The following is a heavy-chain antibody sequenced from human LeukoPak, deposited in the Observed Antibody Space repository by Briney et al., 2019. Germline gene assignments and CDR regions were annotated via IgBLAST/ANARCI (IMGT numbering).Heavy chain of an antibody. CDR2: IRASDSNT. Sequence: GGSLRLSCAATGFTLISYSMTWVRQAPGKGLEWVSAIRASDSNTFYADSVKGRFTISRDSSKNTLYLQMNDLRDEDTAVYYCAKLTTGWFEDFWGRGTLVTVSS. CDR3: AKLTTGWFEDF. V-gene: IGHV3-23*01. J-gene: IGHJ4*02. D-gene: IGHD2-8*02. CDR1: GFTLISYS.